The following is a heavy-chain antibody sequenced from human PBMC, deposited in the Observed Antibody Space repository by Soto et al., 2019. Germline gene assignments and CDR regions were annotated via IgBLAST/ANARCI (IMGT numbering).Heavy chain of an antibody. D-gene: IGHD5-12*01. CDR3: AAGGGLPRYY. J-gene: IGHJ4*02. Sequence: QLQLQESGSGLVKPSQTLSLTCAVSGGSISSGGYSWSWIRQPPGKGLEWIGYIYHSGSTYYNPSLKSRVTIAVDRSKTQFSRKLSSVTAADTAVYYCAAGGGLPRYYWGQGTLVTVSS. CDR2: IYHSGST. V-gene: IGHV4-30-2*01. CDR1: GGSISSGGYS.